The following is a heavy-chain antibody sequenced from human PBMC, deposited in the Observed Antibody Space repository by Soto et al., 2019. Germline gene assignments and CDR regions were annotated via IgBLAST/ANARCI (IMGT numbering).Heavy chain of an antibody. CDR2: ISANGQGI. CDR3: AKDGNYPRDQFHY. D-gene: IGHD1-1*01. CDR1: GFTFSTYA. J-gene: IGHJ4*02. V-gene: IGHV3-23*01. Sequence: EVQLLESGGGLVQPGGSLRLSCAASGFTFSTYALSWVRQAPGKGLEWVSAISANGQGIYYADSVRGRFTISRDNSKNTIFLHMDSLRAEDTAVYYCAKDGNYPRDQFHYWGQGTLVTVSS.